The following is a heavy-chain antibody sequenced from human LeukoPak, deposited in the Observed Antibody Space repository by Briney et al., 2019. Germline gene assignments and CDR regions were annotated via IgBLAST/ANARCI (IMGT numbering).Heavy chain of an antibody. CDR3: VRDWGSDY. Sequence: GRSLRLSCAASGFTFSSYAMHWVRQAPGKGLDCVAVISDDGNHKYYADSVKGRFTISRDNSKNMVYLQMNSLRGEDTAVYYCVRDWGSDYWGQGTLVTVSS. D-gene: IGHD7-27*01. CDR1: GFTFSSYA. J-gene: IGHJ4*02. CDR2: ISDDGNHK. V-gene: IGHV3-30-3*01.